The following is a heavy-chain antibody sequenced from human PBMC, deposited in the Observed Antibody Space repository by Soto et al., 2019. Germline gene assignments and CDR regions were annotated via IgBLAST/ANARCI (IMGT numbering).Heavy chain of an antibody. V-gene: IGHV1-69*08. CDR2: ILPILGSL. CDR3: TRIPRYSFPTSDPLDN. J-gene: IGHJ4*02. Sequence: QVRLVQSGAEVKKPGSSVTVSCKASGGTFNTYTFSWVRQAPGQGLEWMGSILPILGSLNYAQRFQGRLSITADYSTTTAYMALRSLTSQDTAMYYCTRIPRYSFPTSDPLDNWGQGPLVTVSS. CDR1: GGTFNTYT. D-gene: IGHD4-4*01.